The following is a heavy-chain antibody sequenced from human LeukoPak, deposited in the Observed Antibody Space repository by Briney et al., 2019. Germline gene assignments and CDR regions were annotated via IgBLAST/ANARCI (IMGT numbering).Heavy chain of an antibody. D-gene: IGHD2-15*01. V-gene: IGHV4-31*03. CDR1: GGSISSGGYY. CDR3: ASVPYCSGGSCHTDFDP. CDR2: IYYGGTT. Sequence: SETLSLTCTVSGGSISSGGYYWSWIRQHPGKGLEWIGYIYYGGTTYYNPSLKSRVTISVDTSKNQFSLKLSSVTAADTAVYYCASVPYCSGGSCHTDFDPWGQGTLVTVSS. J-gene: IGHJ5*02.